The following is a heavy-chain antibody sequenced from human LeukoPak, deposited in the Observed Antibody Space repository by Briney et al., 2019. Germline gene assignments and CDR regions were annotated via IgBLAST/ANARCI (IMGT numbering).Heavy chain of an antibody. D-gene: IGHD6-13*01. V-gene: IGHV7-4-1*02. CDR3: ARDLYTESSSSWENREANDY. J-gene: IGHJ4*02. CDR1: GYTFTSYA. Sequence: ASVKVSCRASGYTFTSYAMNWVRQAPGQGLEWMGWINTNTGNPTYAQGFTGRFVFSLDTSVSTAYLQISSLKAEDTAVYYCARDLYTESSSSWENREANDYWGQGTLVTVSS. CDR2: INTNTGNP.